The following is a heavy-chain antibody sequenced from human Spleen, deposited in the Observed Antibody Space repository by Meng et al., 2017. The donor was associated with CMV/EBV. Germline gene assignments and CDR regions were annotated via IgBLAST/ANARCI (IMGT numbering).Heavy chain of an antibody. CDR3: ARDWSRDVLTGSFDY. J-gene: IGHJ4*02. Sequence: GGSLRLSCAASGFTFSSYEMNWVRQAPGKGLEWVSIISGGSDTIHYADSVKGRFTISRDNAKDSLYLQMNSLRAEDTAVYYCARDWSRDVLTGSFDYWGQGTLVTVSS. V-gene: IGHV3-48*03. CDR1: GFTFSSYE. D-gene: IGHD3-9*01. CDR2: ISGGSDTI.